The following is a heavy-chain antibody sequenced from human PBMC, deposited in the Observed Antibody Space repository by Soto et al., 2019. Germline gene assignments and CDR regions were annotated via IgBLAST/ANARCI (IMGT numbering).Heavy chain of an antibody. CDR1: GGTFSSYA. Sequence: QVQLVQSGAEVKTPGSSVKVSCKASGGTFSSYAISWLRQSPGQGLEWMGGIIPIFGTANYAQKFQGRVTITADDSTSTAYMELSSMRSEDTAVYYCARGYDFWSGYFDYWGQGTLVTVSS. J-gene: IGHJ4*02. CDR2: IIPIFGTA. D-gene: IGHD3-3*01. CDR3: ARGYDFWSGYFDY. V-gene: IGHV1-69*12.